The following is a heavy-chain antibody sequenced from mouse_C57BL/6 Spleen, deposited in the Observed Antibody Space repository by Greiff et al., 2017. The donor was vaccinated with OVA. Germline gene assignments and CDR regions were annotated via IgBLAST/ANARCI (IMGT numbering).Heavy chain of an antibody. CDR3: ARGAYGSSVGYALDY. V-gene: IGHV1-39*01. D-gene: IGHD1-1*01. Sequence: EVQLKQSGPELVKPGASVKISCKASGYSFTDYNMNWVKQSNGKSLEWIGVINPNCGTTSYNQKFKGKATLTVDQSSSTTYMQLNSLSSEDSAVYFCARGAYGSSVGYALDYWGQGTSVTVSS. CDR2: INPNCGTT. CDR1: GYSFTDYN. J-gene: IGHJ4*01.